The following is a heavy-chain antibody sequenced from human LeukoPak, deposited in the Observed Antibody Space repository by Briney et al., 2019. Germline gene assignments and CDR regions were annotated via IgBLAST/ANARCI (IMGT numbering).Heavy chain of an antibody. CDR1: GGSISSYY. CDR2: IYTSGST. CDR3: AREVRNYYDSSGYYYVPGGYYYYMDV. J-gene: IGHJ6*03. D-gene: IGHD3-22*01. V-gene: IGHV4-4*08. Sequence: SETLSLTCTVSGGSISSYYWSWIRQPPGKGLEWIGRIYTSGSTNYNPSLKSRVTISVDTSKNQFSLKLSSVTAADTAVYYCAREVRNYYDSSGYYYVPGGYYYYMDVWGKGTTVTVSS.